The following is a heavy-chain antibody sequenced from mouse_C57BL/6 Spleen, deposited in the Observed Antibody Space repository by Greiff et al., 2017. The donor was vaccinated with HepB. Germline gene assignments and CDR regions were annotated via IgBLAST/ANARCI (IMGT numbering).Heavy chain of an antibody. CDR1: GYTFTDYE. J-gene: IGHJ1*03. V-gene: IGHV1-15*01. CDR2: IDPETGGT. CDR3: TRSDLLRRDWYFDV. D-gene: IGHD1-1*01. Sequence: QVQLQQSGAELVRPGASVTLSCKASGYTFTDYEMHWVKQTPVHGLEWIGAIDPETGGTTYNQKFKGKAILTADKSSSTAYMELRSLTSEDSAVYYCTRSDLLRRDWYFDVWGTGTTVTVSS.